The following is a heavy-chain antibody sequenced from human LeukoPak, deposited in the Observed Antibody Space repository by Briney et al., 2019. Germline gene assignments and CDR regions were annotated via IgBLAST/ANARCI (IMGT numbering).Heavy chain of an antibody. CDR2: ILGGAGST. V-gene: IGHV3-23*01. CDR3: ARDQVSVAGTGIDY. J-gene: IGHJ4*02. D-gene: IGHD6-13*01. CDR1: GFTFSSHG. Sequence: PGGTLRLSCAASGFTFSSHGMSWVRQAPGKGLEWVSGILGGAGSTYYADSVKGRFTISRDNSKNTLYLQMNSLRAEDTAVYYCARDQVSVAGTGIDYWGQGTLVTVSS.